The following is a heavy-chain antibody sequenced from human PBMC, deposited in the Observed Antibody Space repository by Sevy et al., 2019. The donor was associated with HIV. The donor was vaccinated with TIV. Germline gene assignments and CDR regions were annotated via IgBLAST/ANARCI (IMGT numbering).Heavy chain of an antibody. CDR2: MNQDGNEK. D-gene: IGHD5-18*01. CDR3: VREGVGGYSYSLDF. J-gene: IGHJ4*02. CDR1: GFSFSIYW. Sequence: GGSLRLSCAASGFSFSIYWMTWVRQAPGKGLEWVATMNQDGNEKYYVDSVKGRFTISRDNAQNSLYLQMNSLRAEDTAVYYCVREGVGGYSYSLDFWGQGTLVTVSS. V-gene: IGHV3-7*01.